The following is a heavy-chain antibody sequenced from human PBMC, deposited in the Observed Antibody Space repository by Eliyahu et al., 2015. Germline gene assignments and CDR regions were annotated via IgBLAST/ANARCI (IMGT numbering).Heavy chain of an antibody. CDR2: ISGSSSII. Sequence: EVQVVESGGGLVQPGGSLRLSCTVSGSIFSPYTMNWVRQAPGKGLEWVAYISGSSSIIYYADSVKGRFTISRDNAKNSLYLQMNSLRDEDTAVYFCARDSNDGFDPWGQGTLVTVSS. V-gene: IGHV3-48*02. D-gene: IGHD1-1*01. CDR3: ARDSNDGFDP. J-gene: IGHJ5*02. CDR1: GSIFSPYT.